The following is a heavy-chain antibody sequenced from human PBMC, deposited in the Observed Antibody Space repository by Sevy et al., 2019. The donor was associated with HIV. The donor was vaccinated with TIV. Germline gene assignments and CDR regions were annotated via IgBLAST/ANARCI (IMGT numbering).Heavy chain of an antibody. V-gene: IGHV1-24*01. Sequence: ASVKVSCKVSGYTLTELSMHWVRQAPGKGLEWMGRFDPEDGETIYAQKFQGRVTMTEDPSTDTAYMELSSLRSEDTAVYYCGTTREYYSDSSGYIDYWGQGTLVIVSS. D-gene: IGHD3-22*01. CDR1: GYTLTELS. CDR3: GTTREYYSDSSGYIDY. CDR2: FDPEDGET. J-gene: IGHJ4*02.